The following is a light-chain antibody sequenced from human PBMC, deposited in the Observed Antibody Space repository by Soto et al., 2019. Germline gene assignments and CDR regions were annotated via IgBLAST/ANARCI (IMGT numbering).Light chain of an antibody. V-gene: IGLV2-14*01. CDR3: SSYTSSSTLYV. CDR2: EVS. CDR1: CSDVGGYNY. Sequence: QAVLTQPASVSWSPGQSSTISCTGTCSDVGGYNYVSWYQQHPGKAPKLMIYEVSNRPSGASNRFSGSKSGNTASLTISGLQAEDEADYYCSSYTSSSTLYVFGTGTKVTVL. J-gene: IGLJ1*01.